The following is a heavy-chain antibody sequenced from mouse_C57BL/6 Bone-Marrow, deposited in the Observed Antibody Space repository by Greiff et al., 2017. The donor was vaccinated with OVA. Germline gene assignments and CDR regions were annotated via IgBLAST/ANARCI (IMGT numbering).Heavy chain of an antibody. J-gene: IGHJ4*01. CDR3: ARIRLQPHPAQTAQGMDD. CDR2: INPNNGGT. V-gene: IGHV1-26*01. D-gene: IGHD3-2*02. Sequence: EVQLQQSGPELVKPGASVKISCKASGYTFTDYYMNWVKQSHGKSLEWIGDINPNNGGTSYNQKFKGKATLTVDKSSSTAYMELRSLTSEDSAVYYCARIRLQPHPAQTAQGMDDWGQGTSVTVSS. CDR1: GYTFTDYY.